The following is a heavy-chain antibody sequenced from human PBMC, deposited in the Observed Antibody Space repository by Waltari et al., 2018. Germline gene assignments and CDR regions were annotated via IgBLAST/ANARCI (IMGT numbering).Heavy chain of an antibody. D-gene: IGHD6-19*01. V-gene: IGHV3-9*01. J-gene: IGHJ4*02. CDR1: GFTFEDYG. CDR3: AKVLDTIAVTGSLDS. CDR2: IRWNIGTL. Sequence: EVQLVESGGALVQPGRSLRLSFAASGFTFEDYGINWFRKAPGKGLELVAGIRWNIGTLGYADSVKGRFTISRDNAKNAVYLQMDRLRAADTALYFCAKVLDTIAVTGSLDSWGQGTLVTVSS.